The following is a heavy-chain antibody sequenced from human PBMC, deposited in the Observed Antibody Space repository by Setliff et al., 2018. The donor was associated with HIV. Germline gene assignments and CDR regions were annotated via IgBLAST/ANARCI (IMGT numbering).Heavy chain of an antibody. Sequence: SGPTLVNPTQTLTLTCAFSVFSLTTSAVGVGWIRQPPGKALEWLALIYWDDDKRYRSSLKSRLTITKDTSKNQVVLTMTNMDPVDTATYYCAHSLYCSSSNCSGLLFDYWGQGTLVTVSS. CDR1: VFSLTTSAVG. CDR2: IYWDDDK. V-gene: IGHV2-5*02. J-gene: IGHJ4*02. CDR3: AHSLYCSSSNCSGLLFDY. D-gene: IGHD2-2*01.